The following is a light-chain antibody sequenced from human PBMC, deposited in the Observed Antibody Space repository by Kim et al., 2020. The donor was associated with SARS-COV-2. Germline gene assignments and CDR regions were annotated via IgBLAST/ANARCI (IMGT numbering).Light chain of an antibody. CDR1: RGSIASNF. CDR2: EDN. Sequence: GKTVTSSCTGSRGSIASNFVQWYQQRPGSAPTTVIYEDNQRPSGVPDRFSGSIDSSSNSASLTISGLKTEDEADYYCQSYDSSNVVFGGGTQLTVL. J-gene: IGLJ2*01. CDR3: QSYDSSNVV. V-gene: IGLV6-57*02.